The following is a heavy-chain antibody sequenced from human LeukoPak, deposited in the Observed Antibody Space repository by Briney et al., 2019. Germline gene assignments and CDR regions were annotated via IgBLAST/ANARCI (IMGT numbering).Heavy chain of an antibody. CDR2: INPNSGGT. D-gene: IGHD6-19*01. Sequence: ASVKVSCKASGYTFTGYYMHWVRQAPGQGLEWMGWINPNSGGTNYAQKFQGRVTMTRDTSISTAYMELSRLRFDDTAVYYCARVLYSSGWYDLYYFDYWGQGTLVTVSS. J-gene: IGHJ4*02. CDR1: GYTFTGYY. CDR3: ARVLYSSGWYDLYYFDY. V-gene: IGHV1-2*02.